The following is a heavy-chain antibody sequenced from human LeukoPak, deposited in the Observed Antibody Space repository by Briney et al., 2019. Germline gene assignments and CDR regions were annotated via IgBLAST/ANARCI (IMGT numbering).Heavy chain of an antibody. CDR1: GFTFSSYA. V-gene: IGHV3-23*01. CDR3: AKEGQRSSGSYYVY. J-gene: IGHJ4*02. D-gene: IGHD3-10*01. CDR2: ISGSGGST. Sequence: PGGSLRLSCAASGFTFSSYAMSWVRQAPGKGLEWVSAISGSGGSTYYADSVKGRFTISRDNSKNTLYLQMNSLRAEDMAVYYCAKEGQRSSGSYYVYWGQGTLVTVSS.